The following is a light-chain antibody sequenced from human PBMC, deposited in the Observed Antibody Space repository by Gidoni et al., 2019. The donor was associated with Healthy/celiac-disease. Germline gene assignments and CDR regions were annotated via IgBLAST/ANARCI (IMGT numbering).Light chain of an antibody. J-gene: IGKJ2*01. Sequence: DIVMTQSPDSLAVSLGERATINCKSSQSVLYSSKNKNYLAWYQKKPGQHPKLLIYWASTRESGVPDRLSGSGSGTDFTLTISSLKAEDVAVYYCQKYYSNPPTFGQGTKLEIK. CDR3: QKYYSNPPT. V-gene: IGKV4-1*01. CDR2: WAS. CDR1: QSVLYSSKNKNY.